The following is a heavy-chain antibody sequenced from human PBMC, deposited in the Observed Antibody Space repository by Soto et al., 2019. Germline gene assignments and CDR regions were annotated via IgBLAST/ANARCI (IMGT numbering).Heavy chain of an antibody. CDR2: FDPEVGET. V-gene: IGHV1-24*01. CDR3: ETARDKYSGYHYEFDY. D-gene: IGHD5-12*01. CDR1: GYTLTELS. Sequence: ASVKVSCKVSGYTLTELSMHWVRQAPGKGLEWMGGFDPEVGETIYAQKFQGRVTMTEDTSTDTAYMELGSLRSEDTAVYYCETARDKYSGYHYEFDYWGRGTLVTVSS. J-gene: IGHJ4*02.